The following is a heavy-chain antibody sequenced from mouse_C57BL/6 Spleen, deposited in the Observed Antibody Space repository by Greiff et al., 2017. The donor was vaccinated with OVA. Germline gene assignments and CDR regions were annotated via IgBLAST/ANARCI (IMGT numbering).Heavy chain of an antibody. J-gene: IGHJ1*03. Sequence: EVQRVESGPGLVKPSQSLSLTCSVTGYSITSGYYWNWIRQFPGNKLEWMGYISYDGSNNYNPSLKNRISITRDTFKNQFFLKLNSVTTEDTATYYCARGDYGWYFDVWGTGTTVTVSS. D-gene: IGHD2-4*01. V-gene: IGHV3-6*01. CDR3: ARGDYGWYFDV. CDR1: GYSITSGYY. CDR2: ISYDGSN.